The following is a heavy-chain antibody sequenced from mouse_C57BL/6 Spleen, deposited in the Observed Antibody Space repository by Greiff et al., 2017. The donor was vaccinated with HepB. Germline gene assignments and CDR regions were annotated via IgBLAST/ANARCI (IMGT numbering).Heavy chain of an antibody. CDR1: GFTFSSYA. D-gene: IGHD2-1*01. CDR2: ISSGGDYI. CDR3: TRGYYGNYLYAMDY. Sequence: EVQGVESGEGLVKPGGSLKLSCAASGFTFSSYAMSWVRQTPEKRLEWVAYISSGGDYIYYADTVKGRFTISRDNARNTLYLQMSSLKSEDTAMYYCTRGYYGNYLYAMDYWGQGTSVTVSS. J-gene: IGHJ4*01. V-gene: IGHV5-9-1*02.